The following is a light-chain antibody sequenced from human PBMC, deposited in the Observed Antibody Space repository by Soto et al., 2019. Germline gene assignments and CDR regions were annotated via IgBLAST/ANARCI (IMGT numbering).Light chain of an antibody. CDR2: EAS. J-gene: IGKJ5*01. CDR1: QSVSSY. CDR3: QQRSSWIT. Sequence: EIALTESPATLSLSPGERAPLSCLASQSVSSYLAWYQQKPGLAPRLLLYEASNRATGIPARFSGSGSATDFTLTISSLEPEDFAVYFCQQRSSWITFGQGTRLEI. V-gene: IGKV3-11*01.